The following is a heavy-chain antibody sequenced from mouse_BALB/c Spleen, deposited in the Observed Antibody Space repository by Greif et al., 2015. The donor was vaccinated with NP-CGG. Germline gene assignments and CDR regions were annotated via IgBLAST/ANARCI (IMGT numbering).Heavy chain of an antibody. CDR3: NANYGSPFAY. D-gene: IGHD1-1*01. CDR2: IDPENGDT. V-gene: IGHV14-4*02. CDR1: GFSIKDYY. J-gene: IGHJ3*01. Sequence: VQLQQSGAELVRSGASVKLSCTASGFSIKDYYMHWVKQRPEQGLEWIGWIDPENGDTEYAPKFQGKATMTADTSSNTAYLQLSSLTSEDTAVYYCNANYGSPFAYWGQGTLVTVSA.